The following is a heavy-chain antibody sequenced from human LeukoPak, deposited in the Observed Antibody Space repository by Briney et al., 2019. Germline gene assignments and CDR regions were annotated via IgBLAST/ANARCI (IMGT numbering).Heavy chain of an antibody. CDR3: ARHFSAMASFDY. J-gene: IGHJ4*02. CDR2: ISTGSGTI. D-gene: IGHD5-18*01. V-gene: IGHV3-48*02. Sequence: PGGSLRLSCAASGFTSSDYGMNWVRQAPGKGLEWLSYISTGSGTIDYADSVKGRFTNSRDNAKNSLYLQMNSLRDDDTAVYYCARHFSAMASFDYWGQGTLVTVSS. CDR1: GFTSSDYG.